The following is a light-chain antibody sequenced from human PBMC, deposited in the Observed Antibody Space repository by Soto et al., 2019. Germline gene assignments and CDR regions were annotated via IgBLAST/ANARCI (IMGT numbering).Light chain of an antibody. CDR3: SSYTSSSIDYV. CDR1: SSDVGGYNY. CDR2: EVS. J-gene: IGLJ1*01. V-gene: IGLV2-14*01. Sequence: QSALTQPASVSGSPGQSITISCTGTSSDVGGYNYVSWYQQHTGKAPKLMIYEVSNRPSGGSNRFSGSKSGNTASLTISGLQAEDEADYYCSSYTSSSIDYVFGTGTKVTVL.